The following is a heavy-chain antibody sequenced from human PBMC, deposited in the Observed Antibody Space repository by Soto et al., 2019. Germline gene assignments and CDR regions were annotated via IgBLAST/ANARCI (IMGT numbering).Heavy chain of an antibody. Sequence: EVQLVETGGGLIQPGGSLRLSCTASGFTVSSNYMTWVRQAPGKGLEWVSVIYSGGNTYYADSVKGRFTSSRDKSKNTLSLQMNSLRAEDPAVYYCAGANGRYWGQGTLVTVSS. CDR1: GFTVSSNY. CDR2: IYSGGNT. CDR3: AGANGRY. D-gene: IGHD2-8*01. V-gene: IGHV3-53*02. J-gene: IGHJ4*02.